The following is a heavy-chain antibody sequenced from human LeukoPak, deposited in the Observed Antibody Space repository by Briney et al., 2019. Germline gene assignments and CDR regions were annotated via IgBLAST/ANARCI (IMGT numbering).Heavy chain of an antibody. J-gene: IGHJ4*02. Sequence: GGSLRLSCAASGFTFSSYAMTWVRQAPGKGLEWVAVISYDGSNKYYADSVKGRFTISRDNSKNTLYLQMNSLRAEDTAVYYCAKDVSWGQGTLVTVSS. CDR2: ISYDGSNK. V-gene: IGHV3-30*18. D-gene: IGHD2/OR15-2a*01. CDR3: AKDVS. CDR1: GFTFSSYA.